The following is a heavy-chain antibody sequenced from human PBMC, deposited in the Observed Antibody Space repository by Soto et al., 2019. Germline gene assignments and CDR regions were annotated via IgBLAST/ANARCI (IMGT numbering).Heavy chain of an antibody. Sequence: VQLVQSGAEVKKPGASVKVSCTVSGYTFTNYAISWVRQAPGQGLEWMGWRNAYSGDTNYAQKLQGRLTMTTDTSTSTAYMELRSLRSDDTAVYYCARAEKWVTGNMGGYWGQGTLVTVSS. CDR3: ARAEKWVTGNMGGY. D-gene: IGHD1-20*01. V-gene: IGHV1-18*04. CDR1: GYTFTNYA. CDR2: RNAYSGDT. J-gene: IGHJ4*02.